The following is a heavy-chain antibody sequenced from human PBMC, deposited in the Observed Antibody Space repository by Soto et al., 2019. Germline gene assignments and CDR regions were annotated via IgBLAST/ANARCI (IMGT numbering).Heavy chain of an antibody. CDR1: GYTFIDYY. D-gene: IGHD2-2*02. J-gene: IGHJ4*02. CDR3: AREYWDTGACYSFFDS. V-gene: IGHV1-2*02. Sequence: GASVKVSCKASGYTFIDYYIHWVRQAPGQGLEGLGSLNPHNGGTSYARNFQGRIAMTRDTSITTAYVELTSLRSDATAASYWAREYWDTGACYSFFDSRGRGARVTVSS. CDR2: LNPHNGGT.